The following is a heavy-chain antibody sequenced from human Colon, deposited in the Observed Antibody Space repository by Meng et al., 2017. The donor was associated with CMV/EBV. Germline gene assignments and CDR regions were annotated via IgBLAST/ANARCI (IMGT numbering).Heavy chain of an antibody. CDR2: MDPTTGRT. CDR3: ASHSSYVWGSHH. J-gene: IGHJ1*01. D-gene: IGHD3-16*01. V-gene: IGHV1-2*02. Sequence: QGWLVQAGAEVRMPGASVKVSCKASGYSFTGYYIPWVRQAPGQGLEWMGWMDPTTGRTDYAQKFQGTVTMTRDTSISTAYLELSRLTSDDTAVYYCASHSSYVWGSHHWGQGTLVTVSS. CDR1: GYSFTGYY.